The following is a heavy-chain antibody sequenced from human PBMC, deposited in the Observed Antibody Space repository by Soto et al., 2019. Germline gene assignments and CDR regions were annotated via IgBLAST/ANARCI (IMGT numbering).Heavy chain of an antibody. Sequence: EVQLVESGGGLVQPGGSLRLSCAASGFTFSSYWMSWVRQAPGKGLEWVANIKQDGSEKYYVDSVKGRFTISRDNAKISLYLQMNSLRAEDTAVYYCARDLYDFWSGYGLSSYYYYGMDVWGQGTTVTVSS. V-gene: IGHV3-7*01. CDR1: GFTFSSYW. CDR2: IKQDGSEK. CDR3: ARDLYDFWSGYGLSSYYYYGMDV. D-gene: IGHD3-3*01. J-gene: IGHJ6*02.